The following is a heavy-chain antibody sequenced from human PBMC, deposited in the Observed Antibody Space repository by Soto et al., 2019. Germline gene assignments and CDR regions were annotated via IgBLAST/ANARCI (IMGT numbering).Heavy chain of an antibody. Sequence: GGSLRLSCAASGLTFSGYGRSWVRQAPGTGLEWVSAISGSGSTTYYADSVKGRFTISRDDSKNILFLQMNSLRAEDTAVYYCARDGGNSDLVADYWGQGTLVTVSS. CDR2: ISGSGSTT. CDR1: GLTFSGYG. J-gene: IGHJ4*02. D-gene: IGHD2-21*02. V-gene: IGHV3-23*01. CDR3: ARDGGNSDLVADY.